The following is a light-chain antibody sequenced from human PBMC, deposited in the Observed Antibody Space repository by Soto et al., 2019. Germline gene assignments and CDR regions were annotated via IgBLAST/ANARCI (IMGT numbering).Light chain of an antibody. J-gene: IGKJ3*01. CDR2: GAS. CDR3: QQYDSSPLFT. Sequence: EIVLTQSPGTLSLSPGERVTLSCRASQSVSSSYVAWYLHKPGQAPRLLIYGASSRATGIPDRFSGSGSGTDFTLTISRLEPEDFGMYYCQQYDSSPLFTFGPGTKWISN. CDR1: QSVSSSY. V-gene: IGKV3-20*01.